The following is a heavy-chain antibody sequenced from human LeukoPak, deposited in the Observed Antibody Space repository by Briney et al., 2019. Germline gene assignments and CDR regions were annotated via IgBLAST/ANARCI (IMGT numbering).Heavy chain of an antibody. V-gene: IGHV1-69*06. Sequence: GASVKVSCKASGGTFSSYAISWVRQAPGQVLEWMGGIIPIFGTANYAQKFQGRVTITADKSTSTAYMELSSLRSEDTAVYYCARVQWLVHFFDYWGQGTLVTVSS. CDR2: IIPIFGTA. CDR1: GGTFSSYA. D-gene: IGHD6-19*01. J-gene: IGHJ4*02. CDR3: ARVQWLVHFFDY.